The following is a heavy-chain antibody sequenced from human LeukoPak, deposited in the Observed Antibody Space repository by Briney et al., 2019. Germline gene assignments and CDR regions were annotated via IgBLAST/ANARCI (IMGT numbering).Heavy chain of an antibody. D-gene: IGHD3-3*01. CDR2: INPSGGST. J-gene: IGHJ4*02. V-gene: IGHV1-46*01. Sequence: ASVKVSCKTSGHTFTRYGVSWVRQAPGQGLEWMGIINPSGGSTSYAQKFQGRVTMTRDTSTSTVYMELSSLRSEDTAVYYCARAHPYDFWSGYYLYWGQGTLVTVSS. CDR3: ARAHPYDFWSGYYLY. CDR1: GHTFTRYG.